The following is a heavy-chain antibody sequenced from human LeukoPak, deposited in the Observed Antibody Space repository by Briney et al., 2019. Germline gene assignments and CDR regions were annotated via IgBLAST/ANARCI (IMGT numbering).Heavy chain of an antibody. CDR1: GFTFSSYE. Sequence: GGSLRLSCAASGFTFSSYEMNWVRQAPGKGLEWVSYISSRGSTIFYADSVKGRVTISRDNAKNSLYLQMNTLRVEDTAVYYCARDERHASDIWGQGTMVTVSS. CDR3: ARDERHASDI. V-gene: IGHV3-48*03. D-gene: IGHD5-24*01. J-gene: IGHJ3*02. CDR2: ISSRGSTI.